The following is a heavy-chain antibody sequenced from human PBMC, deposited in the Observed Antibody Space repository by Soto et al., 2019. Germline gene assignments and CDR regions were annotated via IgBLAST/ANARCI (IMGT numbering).Heavy chain of an antibody. CDR1: GFTFSSYA. Sequence: GGSLRLSCAASGFTFSSYAMSWVRQAPGKGLEWVSAISGSGGSTYYADSVKGRFTISRDNSKNTLYLQMNSLRAEDTAVYYCAKADRGVKGIAVAGTFSENDYWGQGTLVTVSS. J-gene: IGHJ4*02. CDR3: AKADRGVKGIAVAGTFSENDY. D-gene: IGHD6-19*01. CDR2: ISGSGGST. V-gene: IGHV3-23*01.